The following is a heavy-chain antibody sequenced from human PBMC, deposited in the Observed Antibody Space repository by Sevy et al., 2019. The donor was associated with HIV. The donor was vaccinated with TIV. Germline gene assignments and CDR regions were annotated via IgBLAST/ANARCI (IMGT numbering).Heavy chain of an antibody. CDR2: IKQGGSEK. CDR3: ARVCSSTSCYSGYYGLDV. D-gene: IGHD2-2*01. CDR1: GFTFSSYW. Sequence: GGSLRLSCAASGFTFSSYWMSWVRQAPGKGLEWVANIKQGGSEKCYVDSVKGRLTISRDNAKNSLYLQMNSLRAEDTAVYYCARVCSSTSCYSGYYGLDVWGQGTTVTVSS. V-gene: IGHV3-7*01. J-gene: IGHJ6*02.